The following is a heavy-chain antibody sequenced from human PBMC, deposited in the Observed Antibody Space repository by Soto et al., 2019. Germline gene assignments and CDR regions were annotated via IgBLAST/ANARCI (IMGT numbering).Heavy chain of an antibody. J-gene: IGHJ4*02. V-gene: IGHV2-5*01. D-gene: IGHD3-22*01. CDR3: DHSRYDSRGYYSFDY. CDR1: GFSLSTSGVN. CDR2: IYWNDDK. Sequence: SGPTLVNPTQTLTLTCTFSGFSLSTSGVNVGWIRQPPGKALEWLALIYWNDDKRYSPSLKSRLTITKDTSNNQVVLTMTNMDPVDTATYFCDHSRYDSRGYYSFDYWGQGALVTVSS.